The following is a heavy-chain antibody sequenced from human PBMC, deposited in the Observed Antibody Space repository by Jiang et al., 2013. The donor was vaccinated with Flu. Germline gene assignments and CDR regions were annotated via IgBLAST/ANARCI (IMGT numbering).Heavy chain of an antibody. CDR2: INHSGST. J-gene: IGHJ5*02. D-gene: IGHD3-10*01. CDR1: WVLQWLL. Sequence: LLKPSETPVPHLRCLWWVLQWLLLELDPPAPRKGLEWIGEINHSGSTNYNPSLKSRVTISVDTSKNQFSLKLSSVTAADTAVYYCARGSRITVVRGVINWFDPWGQGTL. V-gene: IGHV4-34*01. CDR3: ARGSRITVVRGVINWFDP.